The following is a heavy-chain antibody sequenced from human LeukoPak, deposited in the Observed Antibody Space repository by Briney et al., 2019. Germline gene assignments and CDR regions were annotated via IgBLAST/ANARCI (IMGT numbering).Heavy chain of an antibody. V-gene: IGHV4-34*01. D-gene: IGHD2-2*01. CDR3: ARAARPTEDIVVVPAAIGRGYNWFDP. J-gene: IGHJ5*02. CDR1: GXSFSGYY. CDR2: INHSGST. Sequence: SETLSLTCAVYGXSFSGYYWSWIRQPPGKGLESIGEINHSGSTNYNPSLKSRVTISVDTSKNQFSLKLSSVTAADTAVYYCARAARPTEDIVVVPAAIGRGYNWFDPWGQGTLVTVSS.